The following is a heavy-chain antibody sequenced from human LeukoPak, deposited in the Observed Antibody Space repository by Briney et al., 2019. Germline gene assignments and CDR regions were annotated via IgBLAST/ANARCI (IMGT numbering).Heavy chain of an antibody. Sequence: GGSLRLSCAASGVTFSNYWMSGVRQAPGKGREWVADINQDGSEKYYVDSVKGRFTISRDNARSSLYLQMNSLRVEDTAVYYCARVQGSSGPGIFEYWGQGTLVPVSS. CDR3: ARVQGSSGPGIFEY. CDR1: GVTFSNYW. D-gene: IGHD6-19*01. V-gene: IGHV3-7*01. CDR2: INQDGSEK. J-gene: IGHJ4*02.